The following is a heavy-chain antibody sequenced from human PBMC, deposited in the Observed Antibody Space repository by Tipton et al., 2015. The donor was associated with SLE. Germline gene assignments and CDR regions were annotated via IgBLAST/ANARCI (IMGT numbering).Heavy chain of an antibody. CDR2: ISGSGGSI. Sequence: GSLRLSCAASGFTFSSYWMSWVRQAPGKGLEWVSAISGSGGSIYYADSVKGRFTISRDNAKNSLYLQMNSLRAEDTAVYYCARDPSGPWGQGTLVTVSS. V-gene: IGHV3-21*03. CDR3: ARDPSGP. CDR1: GFTFSSYW. J-gene: IGHJ5*02.